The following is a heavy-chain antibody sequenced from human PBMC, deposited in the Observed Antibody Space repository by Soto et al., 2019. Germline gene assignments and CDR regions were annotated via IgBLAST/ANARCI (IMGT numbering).Heavy chain of an antibody. CDR3: AKERRPSWELPDYYYYGMDV. CDR1: GFTFSSYG. CDR2: ISYDGSNK. V-gene: IGHV3-30*18. Sequence: QVQLVESGGGVVQPGRSLRLSCAASGFTFSSYGMHWVRQAPGKGLEWVAVISYDGSNKYYADSVKGRFTISRDNSKNTLYLQMNSLRAGETAVYYCAKERRPSWELPDYYYYGMDVWGQGTTVTVSS. J-gene: IGHJ6*02. D-gene: IGHD1-26*01.